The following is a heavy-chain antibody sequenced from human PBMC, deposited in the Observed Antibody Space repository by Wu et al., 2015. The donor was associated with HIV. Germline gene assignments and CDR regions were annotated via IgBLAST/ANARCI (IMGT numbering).Heavy chain of an antibody. V-gene: IGHV1-18*01. Sequence: QVQLVQSGGEVKRPGASVKVSCKASGYLLTAYPIGWVRQAPGQGLEWMGWISAYNSNTNYAQKLRGRVTMTTDTSTSTAYMELRSLRSDDTAVYYCARDPLTTVINSYYFYYMDVWGKGTTVTVSS. D-gene: IGHD4-23*01. J-gene: IGHJ6*03. CDR1: GYLLTAYP. CDR2: ISAYNSNT. CDR3: ARDPLTTVINSYYFYYMDV.